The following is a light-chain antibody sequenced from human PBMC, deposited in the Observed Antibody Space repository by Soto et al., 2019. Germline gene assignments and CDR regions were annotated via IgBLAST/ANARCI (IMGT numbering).Light chain of an antibody. CDR2: EVR. Sequence: QSALTQPASVSGSPGQSITISCTGTSSDVGGHDYVSWYQQHPGKAPKLIIYEVRNRPSGVSNRFSGSKSGNTASLTISGLQAEDEAEYYCSSYSSTTLVFGTGTKLTVL. CDR3: SSYSSTTLV. CDR1: SSDVGGHDY. J-gene: IGLJ1*01. V-gene: IGLV2-14*01.